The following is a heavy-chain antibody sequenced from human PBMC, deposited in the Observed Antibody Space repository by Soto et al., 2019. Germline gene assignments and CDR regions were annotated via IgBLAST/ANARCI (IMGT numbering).Heavy chain of an antibody. D-gene: IGHD6-13*01. CDR1: GFTFSSYA. Sequence: GGSLRLSCAASGFTFSSYAMHWVRQAPGKGLEWVAVISYDGSNKYYADSVKGRFTISRDNSKNTLYLQMNSLRAEDTAVYYCARDYGKQQLDYWGQGTLVTVSS. V-gene: IGHV3-30-3*01. J-gene: IGHJ4*02. CDR3: ARDYGKQQLDY. CDR2: ISYDGSNK.